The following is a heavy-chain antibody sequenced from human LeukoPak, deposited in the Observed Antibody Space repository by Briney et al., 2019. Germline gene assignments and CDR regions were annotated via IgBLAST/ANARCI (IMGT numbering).Heavy chain of an antibody. V-gene: IGHV3-13*04. CDR1: GFTFSSYD. CDR3: ARGIYGAGSYYYYGMDV. D-gene: IGHD3-10*01. Sequence: GGSLRLSCAASGFTFSSYDMHWVRQATGKGLEWVSAFGTAGDTYYPGSVKGRFTISRENAKNSLYLQMNSRRAGDTAVYYCARGIYGAGSYYYYGMDVWGQGSTVTVSS. J-gene: IGHJ6*02. CDR2: FGTAGDT.